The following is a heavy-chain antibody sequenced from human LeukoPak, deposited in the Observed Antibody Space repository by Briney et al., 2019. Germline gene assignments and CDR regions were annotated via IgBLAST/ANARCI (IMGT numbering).Heavy chain of an antibody. J-gene: IGHJ5*02. CDR3: ARTRYCSGETCFSPDLLDT. CDR1: GYSITSGYH. Sequence: SETLSLTCAVSGYSITSGYHWGWVWQPPGKGLEWIGSMFHAGNTYYNPSLKSRVTMSIDTSMNHFSLNLISVTAADTAVYYCARTRYCSGETCFSPDLLDTWSRGTLVTVSP. V-gene: IGHV4-38-2*01. D-gene: IGHD2-15*01. CDR2: MFHAGNT.